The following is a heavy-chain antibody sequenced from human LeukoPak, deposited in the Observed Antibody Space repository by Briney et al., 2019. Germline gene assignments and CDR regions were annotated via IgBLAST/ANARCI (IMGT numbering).Heavy chain of an antibody. CDR1: GGTFSSYA. CDR2: IIPIFGTA. CDR3: ARGWGYSSKYYFDY. V-gene: IGHV1-69*13. Sequence: SVKVSCKASGGTFSSYAISWVRQAPGQGLEWMGGIIPIFGTANYAQKIQGRVTITADESTSTACMELSSLRSEDTAVYYCARGWGYSSKYYFDYWGQGTLVTVSS. J-gene: IGHJ4*02. D-gene: IGHD5-18*01.